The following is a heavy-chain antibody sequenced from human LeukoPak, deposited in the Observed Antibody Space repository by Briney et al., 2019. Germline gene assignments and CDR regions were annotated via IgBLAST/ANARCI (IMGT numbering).Heavy chain of an antibody. D-gene: IGHD6-25*01. V-gene: IGHV3-48*01. J-gene: IGHJ4*02. Sequence: GGSLRLSCSASGFAFSSYGMNWVRQAPGKGLEWVSYISASSGTIFYADSVKGRFTVSRDNAKNSLYLQMNSLRAEDTGVYYCAREAGSADHWGQGTLVTVSA. CDR3: AREAGSADH. CDR1: GFAFSSYG. CDR2: ISASSGTI.